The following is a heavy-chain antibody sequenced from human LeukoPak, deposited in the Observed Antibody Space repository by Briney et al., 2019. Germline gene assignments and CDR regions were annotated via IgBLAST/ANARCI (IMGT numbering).Heavy chain of an antibody. D-gene: IGHD1-26*01. Sequence: GGSLRLSCAASGFTFSSYGMHRVRQAPGKGLEWVAVISYDGSNKYYADSVKGRFTISRDNSKNTLYLQMNSLRAEDTAVYYCARDLDRRSGSYYVDYWGQGTLVTVSS. CDR1: GFTFSSYG. CDR2: ISYDGSNK. J-gene: IGHJ4*02. CDR3: ARDLDRRSGSYYVDY. V-gene: IGHV3-30-3*01.